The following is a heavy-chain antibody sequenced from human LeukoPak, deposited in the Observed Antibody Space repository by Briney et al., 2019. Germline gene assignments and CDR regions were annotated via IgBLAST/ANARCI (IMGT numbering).Heavy chain of an antibody. CDR3: VKEGLVLRYFDWFRGSYYFDY. D-gene: IGHD3-9*01. Sequence: GGPLRLSFSASDFTFSSYAMHWFRQAPGKGLEYFSAIRVNGVSTYYADSVKGRFTISRDNSKNTLYLQMSSLRAEDTAVYYCVKEGLVLRYFDWFRGSYYFDYWGQGTLVTVSS. CDR2: IRVNGVST. V-gene: IGHV3-64D*06. CDR1: DFTFSSYA. J-gene: IGHJ4*02.